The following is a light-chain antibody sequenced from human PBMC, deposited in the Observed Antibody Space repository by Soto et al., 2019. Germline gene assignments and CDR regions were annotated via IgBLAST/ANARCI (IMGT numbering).Light chain of an antibody. CDR3: SSYTSSSTPGV. CDR2: EVS. V-gene: IGLV2-14*01. Sequence: QSALTQPASVSGSPGQSITISCTGTSSDVGGYNYVSWYQQHPGKAPKLMIYEVSNRPSGVSNRFSGSKSGNMASLTISGLRAEDEADYYCSSYTSSSTPGVFGGGTKLTVL. J-gene: IGLJ3*02. CDR1: SSDVGGYNY.